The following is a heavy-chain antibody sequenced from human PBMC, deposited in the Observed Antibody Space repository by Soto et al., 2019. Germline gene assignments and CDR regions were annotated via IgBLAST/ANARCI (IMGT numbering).Heavy chain of an antibody. J-gene: IGHJ4*02. CDR1: GFNITNNY. CDR3: AISYDSSGYYPGSFDY. Sequence: EVQLVETGGGLIQPGGSLRLSCAASGFNITNNYMSWVRQAPGKGLEWVSFIYSGGSTYYADSVKGRFSISRDISKNTLFLQMNSLRAEGTAVYYCAISYDSSGYYPGSFDYWGQGTLVTVSS. D-gene: IGHD3-22*01. V-gene: IGHV3-53*02. CDR2: IYSGGST.